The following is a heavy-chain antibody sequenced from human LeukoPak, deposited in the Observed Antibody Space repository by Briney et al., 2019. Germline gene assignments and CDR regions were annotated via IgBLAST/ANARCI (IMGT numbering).Heavy chain of an antibody. CDR3: ARGLAAPKGLGIEY. Sequence: ASVTVSCKASGYTFTSYGISWVRQAPGPGLEWMGWISAYNGDTNYAQNLQGRVTMTTDTSTTTAYMQLRSLRSDDTAVYYCARGLAAPKGLGIEYWGQGTLVTVSS. V-gene: IGHV1-18*01. J-gene: IGHJ4*02. CDR2: ISAYNGDT. D-gene: IGHD6-13*01. CDR1: GYTFTSYG.